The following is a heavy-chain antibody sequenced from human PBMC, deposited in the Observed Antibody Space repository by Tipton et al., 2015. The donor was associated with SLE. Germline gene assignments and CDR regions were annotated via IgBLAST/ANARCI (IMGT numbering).Heavy chain of an antibody. V-gene: IGHV4-59*01. CDR3: AREAMSGYYGMDV. Sequence: TLSLTCTVSGASISTYYWSWVRQPPGKGLEWIGYVYENDFTNYNPSLKSRVTISVDTSKNQFSLKLSSVTAADTAVYYCAREAMSGYYGMDVWGQGTTVTVSS. CDR1: GASISTYY. CDR2: VYENDFT. D-gene: IGHD2-2*01. J-gene: IGHJ6*02.